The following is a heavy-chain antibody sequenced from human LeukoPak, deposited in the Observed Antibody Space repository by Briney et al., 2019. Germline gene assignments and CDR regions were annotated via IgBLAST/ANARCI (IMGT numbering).Heavy chain of an antibody. Sequence: GGSLRLSCAASGFTLSSYAMSWVRQAPGKGLEWVSAISGSGGSTYYADSVKGRFTISGDNSKNTLYLQMNSLGAEDTAVYYCAKETTPLYGMDVWGQGTTVTVSS. V-gene: IGHV3-23*01. CDR2: ISGSGGST. CDR3: AKETTPLYGMDV. D-gene: IGHD1-1*01. J-gene: IGHJ6*02. CDR1: GFTLSSYA.